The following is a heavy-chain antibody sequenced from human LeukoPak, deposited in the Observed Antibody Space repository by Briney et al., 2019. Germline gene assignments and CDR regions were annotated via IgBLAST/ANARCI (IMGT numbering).Heavy chain of an antibody. CDR1: GYSCTSYW. V-gene: IGHV5-51*01. Sequence: GESLKISCKGSGYSCTSYWIGCVRQMRGKGLEWMGIINPGDSDTRYSPSFQGQVTISADKSISTAYLQWSSLKASDTAMYYCARRTYYYDSSGYEYYFDYWGQGTLVTVSS. D-gene: IGHD3-22*01. J-gene: IGHJ4*02. CDR3: ARRTYYYDSSGYEYYFDY. CDR2: INPGDSDT.